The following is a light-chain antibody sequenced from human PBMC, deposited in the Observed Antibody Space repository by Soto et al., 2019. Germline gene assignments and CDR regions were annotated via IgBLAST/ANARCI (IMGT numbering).Light chain of an antibody. CDR2: LNSDGSH. J-gene: IGLJ2*01. CDR3: QPWGTGVV. V-gene: IGLV4-69*01. CDR1: SGHSSYA. Sequence: QSVLTQSPSASASLGASVKLTCTLSSGHSSYAIAWHQQQPEKGPRYLMKLNSDGSHSKGDGIPDRFSGSSSGAERYLTISSLQSEDEADYYCQPWGTGVVFGGGTQLTVL.